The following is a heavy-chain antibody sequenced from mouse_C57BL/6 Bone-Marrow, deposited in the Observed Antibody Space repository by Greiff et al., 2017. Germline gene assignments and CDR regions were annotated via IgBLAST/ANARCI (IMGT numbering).Heavy chain of an antibody. V-gene: IGHV14-1*01. CDR1: GFNIKDYY. D-gene: IGHD2-1*01. CDR3: TFYGNFPYFDY. CDR2: IDPVDGDT. Sequence: EVQLQQSGAELVRPGASVKLSCTASGFNIKDYYMHWVKQRPEQGLEWIGRIDPVDGDTEYAPKFQGKATMTADTSSNTAYLQLSSLTSEDTAVYYCTFYGNFPYFDYWGQGTTLTVSS. J-gene: IGHJ2*01.